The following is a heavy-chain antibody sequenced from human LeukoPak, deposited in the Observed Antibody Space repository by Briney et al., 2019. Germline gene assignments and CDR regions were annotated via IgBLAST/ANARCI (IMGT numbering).Heavy chain of an antibody. J-gene: IGHJ3*02. CDR3: ARVNPTYYYDSSGYRGAFDI. Sequence: ASVKVSCKASGYTFTGYYMHWVRQAPGQGLEWMGWISAYNGNTNYAQKLQGRVTMTTDTSTSTAYMELRSLRSDDTAVYYCARVNPTYYYDSSGYRGAFDIWGQGTMVTVSS. V-gene: IGHV1-18*04. CDR1: GYTFTGYY. CDR2: ISAYNGNT. D-gene: IGHD3-22*01.